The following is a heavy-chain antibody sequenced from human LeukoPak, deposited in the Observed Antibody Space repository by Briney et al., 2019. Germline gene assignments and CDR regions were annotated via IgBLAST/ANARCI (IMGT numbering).Heavy chain of an antibody. V-gene: IGHV3-23*01. CDR2: VTNSGSST. J-gene: IGHJ3*02. CDR3: AKEDYGGNSKTFDI. Sequence: RGSLRLSCAVSGFTFSSYAMAWIRQAPGKGLEWVSTVTNSGSSTYYADSVKGRFTISRDNSKNTLFLQMNSLRAEDTAVYYCAKEDYGGNSKTFDIWGQGTMVTVSS. D-gene: IGHD4-23*01. CDR1: GFTFSSYA.